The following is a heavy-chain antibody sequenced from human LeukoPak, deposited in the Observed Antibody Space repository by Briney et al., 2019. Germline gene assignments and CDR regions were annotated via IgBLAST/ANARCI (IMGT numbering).Heavy chain of an antibody. CDR3: ARGLHSSGYYTLGY. Sequence: GGSLRLSCAASGFTVSSNYMSWVRQAPGKGLEWVSVIYSGGSTYYADSVKGRFTISRDNSKNTLYLQMNSLRAEDTAVYYCARGLHSSGYYTLGYWGQGTLVTVSS. J-gene: IGHJ4*02. CDR1: GFTVSSNY. V-gene: IGHV3-53*01. CDR2: IYSGGST. D-gene: IGHD3-22*01.